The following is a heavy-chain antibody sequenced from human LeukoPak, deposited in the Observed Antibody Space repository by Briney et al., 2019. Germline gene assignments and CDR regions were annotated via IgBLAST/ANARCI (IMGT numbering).Heavy chain of an antibody. CDR3: ARDVGENDY. D-gene: IGHD3-16*01. CDR1: GFTFSSYG. CDR2: ISSSSGSIT. V-gene: IGHV3-48*04. Sequence: SGGSLRLSCAASGFTFSSYGMSWIRQAPGKGLEWLSYISSSSGSITYYIDSVKGRFTISRDNAKNSLYLQMSSLRAEDTAVYYCARDVGENDYWGQGTLVTVSS. J-gene: IGHJ4*02.